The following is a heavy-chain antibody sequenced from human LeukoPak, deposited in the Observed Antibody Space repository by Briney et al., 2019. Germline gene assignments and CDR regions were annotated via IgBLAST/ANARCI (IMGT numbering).Heavy chain of an antibody. Sequence: GGSLRLSCAASGFIFSSYSMNWVRQAPGKGLQWVSYISSSATTIYYADSVKGRFTVSRDNAKNSLYLQMNSLRDEDTAVYYCAKHRFESGGYHSTDWGQGTLVTVSS. J-gene: IGHJ4*02. V-gene: IGHV3-48*02. CDR2: ISSSATTI. CDR3: AKHRFESGGYHSTD. CDR1: GFIFSSYS. D-gene: IGHD3-22*01.